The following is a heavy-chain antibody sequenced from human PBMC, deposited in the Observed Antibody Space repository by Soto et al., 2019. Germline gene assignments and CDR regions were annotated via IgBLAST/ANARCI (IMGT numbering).Heavy chain of an antibody. Sequence: GESLKISCKGSGYRFTSYWIGWVRQMPGKGLEWMGIIYPGDSDTRYSPSFQCQGTSSADKSINTAYLQWSSLKASDTAMYFCASQDQEGYYYYGVDVWGQGTTVTVSS. V-gene: IGHV5-51*01. J-gene: IGHJ6*02. CDR1: GYRFTSYW. CDR3: ASQDQEGYYYYGVDV. CDR2: IYPGDSDT.